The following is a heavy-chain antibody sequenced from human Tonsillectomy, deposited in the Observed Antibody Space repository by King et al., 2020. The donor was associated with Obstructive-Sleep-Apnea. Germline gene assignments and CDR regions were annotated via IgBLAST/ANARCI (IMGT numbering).Heavy chain of an antibody. CDR3: ARLYSSSWPYYYGLDI. CDR1: GGAISSYS. D-gene: IGHD6-13*01. V-gene: IGHV4-59*08. Sequence: VQLQESGPGLVKPSETLSLTCTVSGGAISSYSWSWIWQTPGKGLEWIGYIYSRGSTNDTPSLKSRVTIPVDTSKNQLSLKLSSVTAADTAVYYCARLYSSSWPYYYGLDIWGQGTTVTVSS. CDR2: IYSRGST. J-gene: IGHJ6*02.